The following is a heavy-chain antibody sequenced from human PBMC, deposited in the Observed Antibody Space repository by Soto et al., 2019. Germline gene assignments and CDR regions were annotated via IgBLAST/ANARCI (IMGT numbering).Heavy chain of an antibody. J-gene: IGHJ4*02. V-gene: IGHV3-66*01. D-gene: IGHD6-19*01. CDR2: IYSGGST. CDR3: ARGLGSSALFDY. Sequence: GGSLRLSCAASGFTVSSNYMSWVRQAPGKGLEWVSVIYSGGSTCYADSVKGRFTISRDNSKNTLYLQMNSLRAEDTAVYYCARGLGSSALFDYWGQGTLVTVSS. CDR1: GFTVSSNY.